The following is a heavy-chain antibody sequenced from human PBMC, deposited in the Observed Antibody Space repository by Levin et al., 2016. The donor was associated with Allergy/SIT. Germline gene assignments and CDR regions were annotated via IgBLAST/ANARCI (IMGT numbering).Heavy chain of an antibody. Sequence: VRQAPGKGLEWVAFISYNGNNKWYADSVKGRFTISRDNSKDTLYLQMDSLRSEDTAMYYCAKDLTGWYTFDYWGQGTLVTVSS. D-gene: IGHD6-19*01. CDR2: ISYNGNNK. CDR3: AKDLTGWYTFDY. J-gene: IGHJ4*02. V-gene: IGHV3-30*04.